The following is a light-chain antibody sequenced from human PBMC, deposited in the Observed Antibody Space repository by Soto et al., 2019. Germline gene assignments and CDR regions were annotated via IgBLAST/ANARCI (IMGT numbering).Light chain of an antibody. V-gene: IGKV1-39*01. CDR1: QSISSY. J-gene: IGKJ5*01. CDR2: AAS. CDR3: QQSYSTPSIT. Sequence: IQLTQSPSSLSASVGDRVTITCRASQSISSYLNWYQQKPGKAPKLLTYAASSLQSGVPSRFSGSGSGTDFTLTISSLQPEDFATYYCQQSYSTPSITFGQGTRLEIK.